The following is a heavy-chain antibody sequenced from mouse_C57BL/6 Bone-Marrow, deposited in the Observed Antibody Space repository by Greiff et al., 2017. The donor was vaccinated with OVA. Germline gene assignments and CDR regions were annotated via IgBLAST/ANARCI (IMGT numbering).Heavy chain of an antibody. D-gene: IGHD2-5*01. CDR2: IYPGSGNT. CDR1: GYTFTDYY. J-gene: IGHJ2*01. Sequence: QVQLKQSGAELVRPGASVKLSCKASGYTFTDYYINWVKQRPGQELEWIARIYPGSGNTYYNEKFKGKATLTAEKSSSTAYMQLSSLTSEDSAVYFCAREDSNYVGYWGQGTTLTVSS. V-gene: IGHV1-76*01. CDR3: AREDSNYVGY.